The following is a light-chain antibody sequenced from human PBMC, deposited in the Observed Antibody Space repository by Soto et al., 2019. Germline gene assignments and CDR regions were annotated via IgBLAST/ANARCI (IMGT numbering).Light chain of an antibody. CDR2: DAS. J-gene: IGKJ4*01. CDR1: QSITTF. V-gene: IGKV1-5*01. CDR3: KRYSTYPLI. Sequence: DIQMTQSPSTLSASIGDRVTITCRASQSITTFLAWYQQKPGKAPQILIYDASKLEPGVPSRLSGGGSGTEFTLPISSLQPNDFAFYDCKRYSTYPLIWGGGPGGEIK.